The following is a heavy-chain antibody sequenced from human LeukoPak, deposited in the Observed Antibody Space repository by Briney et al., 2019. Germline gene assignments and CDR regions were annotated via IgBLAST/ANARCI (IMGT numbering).Heavy chain of an antibody. D-gene: IGHD5-12*01. Sequence: GGSLRLSCAAYGFTFGAYWMSWVRQAPGEGLEWVASIKQDGSQLDYVDSVKGRFTISRDNAKNSLYLQLNSLRAEDTALYYCARGRGWLDYWGQGTLVTVSS. CDR2: IKQDGSQL. CDR3: ARGRGWLDY. J-gene: IGHJ4*02. V-gene: IGHV3-7*01. CDR1: GFTFGAYW.